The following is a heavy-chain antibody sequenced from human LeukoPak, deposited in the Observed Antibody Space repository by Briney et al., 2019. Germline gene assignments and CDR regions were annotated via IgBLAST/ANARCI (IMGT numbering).Heavy chain of an antibody. D-gene: IGHD1-26*01. J-gene: IGHJ1*01. V-gene: IGHV3-11*04. CDR1: GFTLSDYY. CDR3: ARTEASGSYFSEYFQH. Sequence: PGGSLRLSCAASGFTLSDYYMSWIRQAPGKGLEWVSYISSSGSTIYYADSVKGRFTISRDNAKNSLYLQMNSLRAEDTAVYYCARTEASGSYFSEYFQHWGQGTLVTVSS. CDR2: ISSSGSTI.